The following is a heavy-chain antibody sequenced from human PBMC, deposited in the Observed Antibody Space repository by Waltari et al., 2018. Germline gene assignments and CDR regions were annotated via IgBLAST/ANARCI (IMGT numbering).Heavy chain of an antibody. CDR3: ASVSGSYWGYYYYYRDV. V-gene: IGHV3-7*01. CDR1: GFTFSSYW. Sequence: EVQLVESGGGLVQPGGSLRLSCAADGFTFSSYWMSWVRQAPGKGLEWVANIKQDGSEKYYVDSVKGRFTISRDNAKNSLYLQMNSLRAEDTAVYYCASVSGSYWGYYYYYRDVWGKGTTVTVSS. CDR2: IKQDGSEK. D-gene: IGHD1-26*01. J-gene: IGHJ6*03.